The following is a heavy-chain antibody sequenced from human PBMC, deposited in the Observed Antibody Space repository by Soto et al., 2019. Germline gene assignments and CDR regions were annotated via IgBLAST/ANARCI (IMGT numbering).Heavy chain of an antibody. J-gene: IGHJ5*02. D-gene: IGHD6-19*01. V-gene: IGHV3-53*01. CDR1: GFTVSSNY. Sequence: EVQLVESGGGLIQPGGSLRLSCAASGFTVSSNYMSWVRQAPGKGLAWVSVIYSGGSTYYADSVKGRFTISRDNSKNTLYLQMNRLRAEATAVYYWAREVGGWGNWFDPWGKGTLVTVSS. CDR2: IYSGGST. CDR3: AREVGGWGNWFDP.